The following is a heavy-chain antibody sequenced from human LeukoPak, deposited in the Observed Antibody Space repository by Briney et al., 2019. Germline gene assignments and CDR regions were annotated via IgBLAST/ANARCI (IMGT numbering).Heavy chain of an antibody. J-gene: IGHJ3*02. Sequence: GASVKVSCKASGYTFTSYGISWVRQAPGQGLEWMGWISAYNGNTNYAQKFQGRVTITTDESTSTAYMELSSLRSEDTAVYYCTRLRFLPSTDAFDIWGQGTMVTVSS. CDR3: TRLRFLPSTDAFDI. V-gene: IGHV1-18*01. D-gene: IGHD3-3*01. CDR1: GYTFTSYG. CDR2: ISAYNGNT.